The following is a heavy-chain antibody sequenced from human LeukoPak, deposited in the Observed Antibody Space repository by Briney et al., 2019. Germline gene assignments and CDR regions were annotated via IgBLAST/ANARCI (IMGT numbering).Heavy chain of an antibody. Sequence: EASVKVSCKSSGGTFSSYAISWVRQAPGQGLEWMGRIIPIRCIANYAQKFQGRVTITADKSTSTAYMELSRLRYETTAVYYCARDHETNFWSGYYRGFDPWGKRTLVTVSS. V-gene: IGHV1-69*04. J-gene: IGHJ5*02. CDR3: ARDHETNFWSGYYRGFDP. D-gene: IGHD3-3*01. CDR2: IIPIRCIA. CDR1: GGTFSSYA.